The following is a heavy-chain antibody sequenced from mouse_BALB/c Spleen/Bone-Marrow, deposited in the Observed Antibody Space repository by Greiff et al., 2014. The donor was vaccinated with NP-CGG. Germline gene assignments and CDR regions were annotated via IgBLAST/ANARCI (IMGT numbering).Heavy chain of an antibody. CDR3: ARCNWDEYYARDY. J-gene: IGHJ4*01. V-gene: IGHV14-1*02. CDR1: GFNIKDYY. D-gene: IGHD4-1*01. Sequence: VQLKESGAELVRPGALVKLSCKASGFNIKDYYMHWVKQRPEQGLEWIGWIDPENGNTIYDPKFQGKASITADTSSNTAYLQLSSLTSEDTAFYYCARCNWDEYYARDYGGQGTSVPVSS. CDR2: IDPENGNT.